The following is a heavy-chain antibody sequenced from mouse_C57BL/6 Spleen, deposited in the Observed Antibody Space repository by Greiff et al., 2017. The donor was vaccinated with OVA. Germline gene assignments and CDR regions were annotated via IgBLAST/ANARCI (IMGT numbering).Heavy chain of an antibody. CDR2: ISDGGSST. CDR1: GFTFSSYA. D-gene: IGHD1-1*01. CDR3: AREGYGSWFAY. V-gene: IGHV5-4*01. J-gene: IGHJ3*01. Sequence: EVQGVESGGGLVKPGGSLKLSCAASGFTFSSYALSWVRQTPEKRLEWVATISDGGSSTYYPDTVKGRFTISRDNAKNNLYLQMSHLKSEDTAMYYCAREGYGSWFAYWGQGTLVTVSA.